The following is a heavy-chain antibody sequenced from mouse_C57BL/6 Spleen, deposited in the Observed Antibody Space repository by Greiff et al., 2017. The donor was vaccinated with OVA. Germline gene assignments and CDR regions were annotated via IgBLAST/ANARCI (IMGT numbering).Heavy chain of an antibody. J-gene: IGHJ4*01. Sequence: VQLKESGAELVKPGASVKLSCTASGFNIKDYYMHWVKQRTEQGLEWIGRIDPEDGETKYAPKFKGKATITADTSSNTAYLQLSSLTSEDTAVYYGAQTAQATVYAMDYWGQGTSVTVSS. CDR1: GFNIKDYY. CDR2: IDPEDGET. CDR3: AQTAQATVYAMDY. V-gene: IGHV14-2*01. D-gene: IGHD3-2*02.